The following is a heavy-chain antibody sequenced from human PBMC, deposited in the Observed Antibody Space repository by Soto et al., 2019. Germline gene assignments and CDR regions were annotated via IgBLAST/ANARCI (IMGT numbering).Heavy chain of an antibody. Sequence: QVQLVQSGAEVKKPGSSVKVSCKASGGTFSNYPISCVRQAPGQGLEWMGGIIPIFGTTNYAQKFQGRVTITADESTSTAYMELSSLRSEDTAVFYCARGNHRWLQLWYFDLWGRGTLVTVSS. V-gene: IGHV1-69*12. J-gene: IGHJ2*01. CDR1: GGTFSNYP. CDR3: ARGNHRWLQLWYFDL. CDR2: IIPIFGTT. D-gene: IGHD5-12*01.